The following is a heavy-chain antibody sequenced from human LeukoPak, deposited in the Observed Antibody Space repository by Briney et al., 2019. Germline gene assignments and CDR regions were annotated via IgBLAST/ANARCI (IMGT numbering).Heavy chain of an antibody. CDR1: GGSISSSSYY. CDR2: IYYSGST. D-gene: IGHD3-22*01. Sequence: SETLSLTCTVSGGSISSSSYYWGWIRQPPGKGLEWIGNIYYSGSTYYNPSLKSRVTISVDMSKNQFSLKLSSLTAADTAVYYCARHDSSGYYYVAHFDYWGQGTLVTVSS. CDR3: ARHDSSGYYYVAHFDY. V-gene: IGHV4-39*07. J-gene: IGHJ4*02.